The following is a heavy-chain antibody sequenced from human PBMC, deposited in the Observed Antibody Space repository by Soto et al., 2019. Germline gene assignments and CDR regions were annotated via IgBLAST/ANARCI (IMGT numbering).Heavy chain of an antibody. Sequence: EVQLVESGGGLVQPGGSLRLSCAASGFFTFTRYWMSWVRHVPGKGLEWVANINEDGSEKYYVDSVKGRFTISRDNGKTSVYLQMNRLRVEDTAVYYCARPDARHDSTAYWGQGTLVSVSS. J-gene: IGHJ4*02. CDR1: GFFTFTRYW. CDR2: INEDGSEK. D-gene: IGHD4-4*01. V-gene: IGHV3-7*04. CDR3: ARPDARHDSTAY.